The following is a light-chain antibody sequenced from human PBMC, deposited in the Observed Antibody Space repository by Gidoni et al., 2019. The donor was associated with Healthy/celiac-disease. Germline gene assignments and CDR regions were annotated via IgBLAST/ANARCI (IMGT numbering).Light chain of an antibody. Sequence: DIVMTQSPDSLAVSLGERATINCKSSQSVLYSSNNKTYLAWYQQKPGQPPKLLIYWASTRESGVPDRCSGSGSGTDFTLTISSLQAEDVAVYYCQQYYSTPLTFGGXTKVEIK. CDR3: QQYYSTPLT. V-gene: IGKV4-1*01. CDR2: WAS. J-gene: IGKJ4*01. CDR1: QSVLYSSNNKTY.